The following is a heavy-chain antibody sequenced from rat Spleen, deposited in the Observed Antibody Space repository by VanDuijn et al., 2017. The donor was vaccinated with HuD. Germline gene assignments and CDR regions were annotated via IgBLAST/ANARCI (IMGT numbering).Heavy chain of an antibody. D-gene: IGHD1-7*01. J-gene: IGHJ2*01. CDR3: ARSYYGYTHYFNY. V-gene: IGHV2-6*01. CDR2: ISSGGTT. Sequence: QVQLKESGPGLVQPSQTLSLTCTVSGFSLTNYHVGWVRQPPGKGLEWIAAISSGGTTYYNSVFKSRLSISRDTSKSQVFLKMNSLQTEDTAMYFCARSYYGYTHYFNYWGQGVMVTVSS. CDR1: GFSLTNYH.